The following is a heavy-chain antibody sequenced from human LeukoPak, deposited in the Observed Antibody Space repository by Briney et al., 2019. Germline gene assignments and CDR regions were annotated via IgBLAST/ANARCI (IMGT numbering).Heavy chain of an antibody. CDR2: IYYSGST. Sequence: SQTLSLTCTVSGGSISSGGYYWSWIRQHPGKGLEWIGYIYYSGSTYYNPSLKSRVSISVDTSKNQFSLKLSSVTAADTAVYYCAREGRLSGFDPWGQGTLVTVSS. CDR1: GGSISSGGYY. V-gene: IGHV4-31*03. D-gene: IGHD5/OR15-5a*01. J-gene: IGHJ5*02. CDR3: AREGRLSGFDP.